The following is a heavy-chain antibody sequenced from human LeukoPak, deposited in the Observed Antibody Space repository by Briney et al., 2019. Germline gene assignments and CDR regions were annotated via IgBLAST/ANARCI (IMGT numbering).Heavy chain of an antibody. V-gene: IGHV3-23*01. CDR2: ISGSGGST. J-gene: IGHJ4*02. CDR1: ALTFSSYG. D-gene: IGHD3-22*01. Sequence: QAGGTLRLSCAPSALTFSSYGAGWVRQAPGKGREWVSAISGSGGSTYYADSVKGRLTISRDNSNNTLSLQMNSLRADDTAVYYCAIRALDSSGFNFDYWRQGTLVTVSS. CDR3: AIRALDSSGFNFDY.